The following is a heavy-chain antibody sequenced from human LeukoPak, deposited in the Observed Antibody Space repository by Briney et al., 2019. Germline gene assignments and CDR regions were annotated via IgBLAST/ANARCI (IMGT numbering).Heavy chain of an antibody. Sequence: GESLKISCKGFGYSFTSYWIGWERQMPGKGLEWMGIIYTGDSDARYSPSFQGQVTISADKSISTAYLQWSSLKASDTAMYYCARQGLGIRSPALDYWGQGTLVTVSS. V-gene: IGHV5-51*01. CDR2: IYTGDSDA. CDR3: ARQGLGIRSPALDY. J-gene: IGHJ4*02. CDR1: GYSFTSYW. D-gene: IGHD1-14*01.